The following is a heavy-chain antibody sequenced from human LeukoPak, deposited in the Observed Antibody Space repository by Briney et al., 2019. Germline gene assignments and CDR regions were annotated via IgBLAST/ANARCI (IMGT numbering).Heavy chain of an antibody. D-gene: IGHD2-2*01. CDR2: IKQDGSEK. J-gene: IGHJ6*03. Sequence: GGSLRLSCAASGFTFSSYWMSWVRQGPGKGLEWVANIKQDGSEKYYVDSVKGRFTISRDNAKNSLYLQMNSLRAEDTTMYYCARLYCSSTSCYYYYYMDVWGKGTTVTVSS. CDR1: GFTFSSYW. V-gene: IGHV3-7*01. CDR3: ARLYCSSTSCYYYYYMDV.